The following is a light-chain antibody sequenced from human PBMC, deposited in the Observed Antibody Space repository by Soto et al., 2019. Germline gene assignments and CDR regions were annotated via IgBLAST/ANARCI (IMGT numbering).Light chain of an antibody. V-gene: IGLV1-51*01. CDR3: VTWDSGMSEVV. CDR1: SSNIGNNY. Sequence: QSVLTQPPSVSAAPGQTVTISCSGSSSNIGNNYVSWYQHLPGTAPQVLIYDNNKRSSGIHDRFSGSKSGTSATLAISGLQTGDEADYHCVTWDSGMSEVVFGGGTKLTVL. J-gene: IGLJ2*01. CDR2: DNN.